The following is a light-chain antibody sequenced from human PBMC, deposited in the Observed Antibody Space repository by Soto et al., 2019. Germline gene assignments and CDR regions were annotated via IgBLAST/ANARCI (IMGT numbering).Light chain of an antibody. J-gene: IGKJ1*01. V-gene: IGKV3-20*01. CDR1: QTVSNSY. Sequence: ETVLTQSPGALCLSLCDRATRSCRASQTVSNSYLAWYQQKPGQAPRLLIYGTSSRATGIPDRFSGSGSGTDFTLTINRLEPEDFVIYYCQQYGSSPWTFGQGTKVDIK. CDR3: QQYGSSPWT. CDR2: GTS.